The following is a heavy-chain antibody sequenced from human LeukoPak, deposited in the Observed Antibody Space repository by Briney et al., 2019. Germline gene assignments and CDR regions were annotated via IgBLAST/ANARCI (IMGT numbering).Heavy chain of an antibody. J-gene: IGHJ4*02. CDR3: ARDNRDYYDSTARIMRGDY. Sequence: ARSLRPACVAAGFSFSDHYMSWIRQAPGKVLGWESYISSISSYTNYAGSVKGRFIISTDNATNSLYLQINSLRAEDTAVYYCARDNRDYYDSTARIMRGDYWGQGTLVTVSS. V-gene: IGHV3-11*06. D-gene: IGHD3-22*01. CDR1: GFSFSDHY. CDR2: ISSISSYT.